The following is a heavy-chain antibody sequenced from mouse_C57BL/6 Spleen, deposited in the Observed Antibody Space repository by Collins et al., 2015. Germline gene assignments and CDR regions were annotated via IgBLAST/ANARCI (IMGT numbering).Heavy chain of an antibody. D-gene: IGHD2-4*01. CDR1: GYTFTDYY. CDR2: IFPGSGST. J-gene: IGHJ4*01. CDR3: ARWGYYDYDGNAMDY. Sequence: QVQLQQSGPELVKPGASVKISCKASGYTFTDYYINWMKQRPGQGLEWIGWIFPGSGSTYYNEKFKGKATLTVDKSSSTAYMLLSSLTSEDSAVYFCARWGYYDYDGNAMDYWGQGTSVTVSS. V-gene: IGHV1-75*01.